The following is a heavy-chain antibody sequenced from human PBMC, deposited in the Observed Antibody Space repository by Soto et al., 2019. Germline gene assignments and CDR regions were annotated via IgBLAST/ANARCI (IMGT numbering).Heavy chain of an antibody. J-gene: IGHJ4*02. Sequence: QVQLQESGPGLVKPSQTLSLTCTVSGGSISSGGYYWSWIRQHPGKGLEWIGYIYYSGSTYYNPSLKRRGTIAVDTSKNQFSLKLSSVTAADTAVYYCARGRGIVATINRSLLFDYWGQGTLVTVSS. CDR2: IYYSGST. V-gene: IGHV4-31*03. CDR1: GGSISSGGYY. CDR3: ARGRGIVATINRSLLFDY. D-gene: IGHD5-12*01.